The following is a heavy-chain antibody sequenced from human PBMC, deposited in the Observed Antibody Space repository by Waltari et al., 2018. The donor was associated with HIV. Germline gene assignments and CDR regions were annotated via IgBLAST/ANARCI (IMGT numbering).Heavy chain of an antibody. V-gene: IGHV4-61*02. D-gene: IGHD5-18*01. Sequence: QVQLQESGPGLVKPSQTLSLTCTVPGGSIRSGGYYWSWIRQPAGKGLEWIGRIYTSGSTNYNPSLKSRVTISVDTSKNQFSLKLSSVTAADTAVYYCARRGIQLWFYAFDIWGQGTMVTVSS. CDR3: ARRGIQLWFYAFDI. CDR1: GGSIRSGGYY. CDR2: IYTSGST. J-gene: IGHJ3*02.